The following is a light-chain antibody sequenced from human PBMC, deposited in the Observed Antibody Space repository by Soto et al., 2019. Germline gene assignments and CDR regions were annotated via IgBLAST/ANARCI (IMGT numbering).Light chain of an antibody. V-gene: IGKV3-20*01. CDR1: QSISSNY. Sequence: EIVLTQSPGTLSTSPGERATLSCRASQSISSNYLAWYQQKPGQAPRLLIYGASSRATGIPDRFSGSGSGTDFTLTISRLEAEDFAVYYCQQYGSSPWTFGQGTKVEFK. CDR2: GAS. CDR3: QQYGSSPWT. J-gene: IGKJ1*01.